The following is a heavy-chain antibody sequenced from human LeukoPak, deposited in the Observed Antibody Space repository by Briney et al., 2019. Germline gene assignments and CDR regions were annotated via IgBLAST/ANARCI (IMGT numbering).Heavy chain of an antibody. CDR3: ARPSVPAAVLKRYYHYYMDV. D-gene: IGHD2-2*02. J-gene: IGHJ6*03. V-gene: IGHV1-69*13. CDR1: GGIFSSYT. Sequence: SVKVSCKASGGIFSSYTISWVRQAPGQGLEWMGGITPIFGTANYAQKFQGRVTITADESTSTAYTELSSLRSEDTAVYYCARPSVPAAVLKRYYHYYMDVWGKGTTVTVSS. CDR2: ITPIFGTA.